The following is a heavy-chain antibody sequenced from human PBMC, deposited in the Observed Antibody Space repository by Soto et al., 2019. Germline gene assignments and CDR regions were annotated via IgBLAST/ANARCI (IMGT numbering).Heavy chain of an antibody. CDR2: FDPEDGET. CDR1: GYTLTELS. J-gene: IGHJ3*02. D-gene: IGHD6-19*01. V-gene: IGHV1-24*01. CDR3: AREVSSGWFTAFDI. Sequence: QVQLVQSGAEVKKPGASVKVSCKVSGYTLTELSMHWVRQAPGKGLEWMGGFDPEDGETIYAQKFQGRVTITADESTSTAYMELSSLRSEDTAVYYCAREVSSGWFTAFDIWGQGTMVTVSS.